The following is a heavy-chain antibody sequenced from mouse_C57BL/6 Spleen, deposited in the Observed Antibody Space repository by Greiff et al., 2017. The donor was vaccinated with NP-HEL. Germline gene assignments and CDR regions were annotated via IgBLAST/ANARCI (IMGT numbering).Heavy chain of an antibody. D-gene: IGHD2-1*01. CDR1: GYTFTSYW. CDR2: IHPNSGST. Sequence: VQLQQPGAELVKPGASVKLSCKASGYTFTSYWMHWVKQRPGQGLEWIGMIHPNSGSTNYNEKFKSKATLTVDKSSSTAYMQLSSLTSEDSAVYYCAGYYGNYGWYFDVWGTGTTVTVSS. CDR3: AGYYGNYGWYFDV. V-gene: IGHV1-64*01. J-gene: IGHJ1*03.